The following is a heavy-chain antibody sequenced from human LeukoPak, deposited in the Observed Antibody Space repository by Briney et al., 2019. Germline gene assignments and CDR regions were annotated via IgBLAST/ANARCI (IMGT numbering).Heavy chain of an antibody. J-gene: IGHJ4*02. CDR2: INPSGGST. D-gene: IGHD1-14*01. V-gene: IGHV1-46*01. CDR1: GYTFTSYY. CDR3: ARAGPGPELEELQVLAPFDY. Sequence: ASVKVSCKASGYTFTSYYMHWVRQAPGQGLEWMGIINPSGGSTSYAQKFQGRVTMTRDTSTSTVYMELSSLRSEDTAVYYCARAGPGPELEELQVLAPFDYSGQGTLVTVSS.